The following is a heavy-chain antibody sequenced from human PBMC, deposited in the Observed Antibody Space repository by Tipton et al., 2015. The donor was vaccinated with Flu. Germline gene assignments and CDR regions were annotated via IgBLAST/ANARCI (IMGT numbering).Heavy chain of an antibody. D-gene: IGHD3-10*01. CDR2: IHDSGSA. J-gene: IGHJ1*01. V-gene: IGHV4-4*07. CDR3: AAAPYGSESRDF. CDR1: GGSISGYY. Sequence: LSLTCTVSGGSISGYYWRSIRLPPGKRLEWMGHIHDSGSANYSPSLKSRVTMSVDSPKNQFSLRLTSVTAADTAISFFAAAPYGSESRDFWGQGTLLTVTS.